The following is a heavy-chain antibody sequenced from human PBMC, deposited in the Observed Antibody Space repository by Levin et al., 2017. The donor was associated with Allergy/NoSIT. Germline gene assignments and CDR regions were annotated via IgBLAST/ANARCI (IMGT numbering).Heavy chain of an antibody. D-gene: IGHD4-17*01. CDR1: GYTFTSYG. J-gene: IGHJ4*02. Sequence: GESLKISCKASGYTFTSYGISWVRQAPGQGLEWMGWISAYNGNTNYAQKLQGRVTMTTDTSTSTAYMELRSLRSDDTAVYYCASFIGNYGDLEYWGQGTLVTVSS. CDR2: ISAYNGNT. V-gene: IGHV1-18*01. CDR3: ASFIGNYGDLEY.